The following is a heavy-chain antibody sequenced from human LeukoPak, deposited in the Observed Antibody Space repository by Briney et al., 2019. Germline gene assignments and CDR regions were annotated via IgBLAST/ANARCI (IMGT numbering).Heavy chain of an antibody. J-gene: IGHJ4*02. CDR2: IIPILGIA. Sequence: ASVKVSCKASGGTFSSYTISWMRQAPGQGLEWMGRIIPILGIANYAQKFQGRVTITADKSTSTAYMELSSLRSEDTAVYYRACIAVAGPFDYWGQGTLVTVSS. CDR3: ACIAVAGPFDY. CDR1: GGTFSSYT. D-gene: IGHD6-19*01. V-gene: IGHV1-69*02.